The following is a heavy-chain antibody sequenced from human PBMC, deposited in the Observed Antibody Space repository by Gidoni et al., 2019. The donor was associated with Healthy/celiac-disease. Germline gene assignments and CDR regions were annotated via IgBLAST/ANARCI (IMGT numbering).Heavy chain of an antibody. Sequence: QVQLVESGGGVVQPGGSLRLSCAASGFTFSSYGMPWVRQAPGKGLEWVTFIRYDGSNKYYADSVKGRFTISRDNSKNTLYLHVNSLRAEDTAVYYCAKDVDYGSGSYHIPRRGMDVWGQGTTVTVSS. CDR3: AKDVDYGSGSYHIPRRGMDV. V-gene: IGHV3-30*02. CDR2: IRYDGSNK. D-gene: IGHD3-10*01. J-gene: IGHJ6*02. CDR1: GFTFSSYG.